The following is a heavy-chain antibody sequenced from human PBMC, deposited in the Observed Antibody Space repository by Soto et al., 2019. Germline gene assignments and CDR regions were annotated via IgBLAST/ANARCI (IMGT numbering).Heavy chain of an antibody. J-gene: IGHJ5*02. D-gene: IGHD3-22*01. CDR1: GGSISSGDYY. CDR2: IYYSGGT. V-gene: IGHV4-30-4*01. CDR3: AVYYYDASGYRFGP. Sequence: SETLSLTCTVSGGSISSGDYYWSWIRQPPGKGLEWIGYIYYSGGTNYNPSLKSRVTISVDTSKNQFSLKLSSVTAADTAVYNCAVYYYDASGYRFGPWGPGTLVTVSS.